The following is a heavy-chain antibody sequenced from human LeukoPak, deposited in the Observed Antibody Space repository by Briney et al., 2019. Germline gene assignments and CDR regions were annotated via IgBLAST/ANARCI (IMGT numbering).Heavy chain of an antibody. J-gene: IGHJ3*02. CDR2: ISSSSSYI. CDR3: ARDGDYYDGRRDAFDI. V-gene: IGHV3-21*01. CDR1: GFTFSSYS. Sequence: PGGSLRLSCAASGFTFSSYSMNWVRQAPGKGLEWVSSISSSSSYIYYADSVKGRFTISSDNAKKSLYLQMNSLRAEDTAVYYCARDGDYYDGRRDAFDIWGQGAMVTVAS. D-gene: IGHD3-22*01.